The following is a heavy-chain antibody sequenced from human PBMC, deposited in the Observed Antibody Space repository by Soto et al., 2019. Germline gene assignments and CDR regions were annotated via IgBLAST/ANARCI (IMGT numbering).Heavy chain of an antibody. CDR2: INPNSGGT. CDR3: ARGVPAANYYYYGMDV. Sequence: QVPLVQSGAEVKKPGASVKVSCKASGYTFTGYYMHWVRQAPGQGLEWMGWINPNSGGTNYAQKFQGRVTMTRDTSISTAYMELSRLRSDDTAVYYCARGVPAANYYYYGMDVWGQGTTVTVSS. D-gene: IGHD2-2*01. V-gene: IGHV1-2*02. CDR1: GYTFTGYY. J-gene: IGHJ6*02.